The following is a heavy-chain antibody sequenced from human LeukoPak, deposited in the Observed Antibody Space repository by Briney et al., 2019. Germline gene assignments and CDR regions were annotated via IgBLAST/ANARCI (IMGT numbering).Heavy chain of an antibody. CDR3: ARVVAGSAPFDY. J-gene: IGHJ4*02. CDR1: GYTFTGYY. CDR2: INPKSGDR. V-gene: IGHV1-2*02. D-gene: IGHD3-10*01. Sequence: ASVKVSCKALGYTFTGYYMHWVRQAPGLGLEWMGWINPKSGDRNYAQKFQGRVTMTRDTSISTAYMELRSLRSDDTAVYYCARVVAGSAPFDYWGQGTLVTVSS.